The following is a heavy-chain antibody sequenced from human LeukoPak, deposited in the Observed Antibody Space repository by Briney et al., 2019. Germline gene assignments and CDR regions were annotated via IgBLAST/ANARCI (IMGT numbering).Heavy chain of an antibody. Sequence: GGSLRLSCAASGFTVSSNYMCWVRQAPGKGLEWVSVIYSGGSTYYADSVKGRFTISRDNSMNTLYLQMNSLRAEDTAVYYCARTLAAAGLDYWGQGTLVTVSS. CDR1: GFTVSSNY. D-gene: IGHD6-13*01. J-gene: IGHJ4*02. V-gene: IGHV3-53*01. CDR3: ARTLAAAGLDY. CDR2: IYSGGST.